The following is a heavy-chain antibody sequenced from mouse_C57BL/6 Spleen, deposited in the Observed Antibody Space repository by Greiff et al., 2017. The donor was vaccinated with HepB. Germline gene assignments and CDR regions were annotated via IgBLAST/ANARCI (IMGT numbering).Heavy chain of an antibody. D-gene: IGHD1-1*01. CDR2: IYPGGGYT. V-gene: IGHV1-63*01. J-gene: IGHJ2*01. CDR3: ARRDHYCGSSLGY. CDR1: GYTFTNYW. Sequence: QVQLKQSGAELVRPGTSVKMSCKASGYTFTNYWIGWAKQRPGHGLEWIGDIYPGGGYTNYNEKFKGKATLTADKSSSTAYMQFSSLTSEDSAIYYCARRDHYCGSSLGYWGQGTTLTVSS.